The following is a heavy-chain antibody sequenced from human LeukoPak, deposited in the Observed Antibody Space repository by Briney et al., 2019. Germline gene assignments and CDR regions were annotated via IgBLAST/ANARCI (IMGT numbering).Heavy chain of an antibody. CDR1: GYTFTSYG. CDR3: AREFQAITIFGVVGNYYYYMDV. CDR2: ISAYNGNT. Sequence: ASVKVSCKASGYTFTSYGISWVRQAPGQGLEWMGWISAYNGNTNYAQKLQGRVTMTTDTSTSTAYMELRSLRSDDTAVYYCAREFQAITIFGVVGNYYYYMDVWGKGTTVTVSS. J-gene: IGHJ6*03. D-gene: IGHD3-3*01. V-gene: IGHV1-18*01.